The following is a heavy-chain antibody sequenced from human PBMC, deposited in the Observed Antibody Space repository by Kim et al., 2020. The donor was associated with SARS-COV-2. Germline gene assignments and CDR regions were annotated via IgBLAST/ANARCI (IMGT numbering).Heavy chain of an antibody. V-gene: IGHV3-33*05. J-gene: IGHJ4*02. D-gene: IGHD6-13*01. CDR1: GFTFSSYG. CDR2: ISYDGSNK. Sequence: GGSLRLSCAASGFTFSSYGMHWVRQAPGKGLEWVAVISYDGSNKYYADSVKGRFTISRDNSKNTLYLQMNSLRAEDTAVYYCARDSSIGYSSSWYFLDYWGQGTLVTVSS. CDR3: ARDSSIGYSSSWYFLDY.